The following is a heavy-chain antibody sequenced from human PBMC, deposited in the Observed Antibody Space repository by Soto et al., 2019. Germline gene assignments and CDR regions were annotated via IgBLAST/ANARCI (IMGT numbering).Heavy chain of an antibody. D-gene: IGHD6-13*01. V-gene: IGHV4-31*03. CDR3: ARSPRLAAAGSFDY. Sequence: PSETLSLTCTVSGGSISSGGYYWNWIRQYPGKGLEWIGYIYYSGSTSYNPSLKSRVTISVDTSKNQFSLKLNSVTAADTAVYSCARSPRLAAAGSFDYWGQGTPVTVSS. CDR1: GGSISSGGYY. J-gene: IGHJ4*02. CDR2: IYYSGST.